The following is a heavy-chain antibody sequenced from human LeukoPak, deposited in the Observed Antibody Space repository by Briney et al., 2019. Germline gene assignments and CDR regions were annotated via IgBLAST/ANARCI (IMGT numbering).Heavy chain of an antibody. CDR1: GFTFSSYW. CDR3: ARVLDCSGGSCYWFDP. D-gene: IGHD2-15*01. V-gene: IGHV3-7*01. CDR2: IKQDGSEK. Sequence: PGGSLRLSCAASGFTFSSYWMSWVRQAPGKGLEWVANIKQDGSEKYYVDSVKGRFTISRDNAKNSLYLQMNSLRAEDTAVYYCARVLDCSGGSCYWFDPWGQGTLVTVSS. J-gene: IGHJ5*02.